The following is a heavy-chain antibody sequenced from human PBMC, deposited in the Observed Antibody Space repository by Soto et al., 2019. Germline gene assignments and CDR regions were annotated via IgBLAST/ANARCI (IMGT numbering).Heavy chain of an antibody. CDR1: GGSLNTGYYY. D-gene: IGHD6-6*01. J-gene: IGHJ5*02. CDR3: ARGADYSRSSHCFEP. Sequence: QVQLQESGPGLVKPSQTLSLTCSVSGGSLNTGYYYWSWIRQHPGKGLEWIGYIYYSGRTSYNPSLKSRVTISVDSSKNQFALKLSSVTAADTAVYYCARGADYSRSSHCFEPWGQGTLVNVSS. CDR2: IYYSGRT. V-gene: IGHV4-31*02.